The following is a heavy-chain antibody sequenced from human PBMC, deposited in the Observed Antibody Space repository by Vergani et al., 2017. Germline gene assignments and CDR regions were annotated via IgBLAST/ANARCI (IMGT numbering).Heavy chain of an antibody. D-gene: IGHD2-15*01. V-gene: IGHV4-4*03. CDR3: ARDPKRYCSGGSCFSVWGAFDI. J-gene: IGHJ3*02. CDR2: VSHSGCT. CDR1: GDSFRSNKW. Sequence: QVQLQESGPGLVKPPGTLSLTCAVSGDSFRSNKWWTWVRQSPGKTLEWIGEVSHSGCTNYNQSLKGQVTLSLDTSKNQFPLRLSSVTAAVTAVYYCARDPKRYCSGGSCFSVWGAFDIWGRGTTVTVSS.